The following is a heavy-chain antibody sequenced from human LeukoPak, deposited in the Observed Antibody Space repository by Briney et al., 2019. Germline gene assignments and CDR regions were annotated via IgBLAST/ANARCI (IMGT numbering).Heavy chain of an antibody. D-gene: IGHD3-3*01. CDR1: GYTFTSYD. V-gene: IGHV1-8*01. J-gene: IGHJ6*03. CDR3: ARVGYDFWSGQHYYYYMDV. Sequence: ASVKVSCKASGYTFTSYDINWVRQATGQGLEWMGRMNPNSGNTGYAQKFQGRVTMTRNTSISTAYMELSSLRSEDTAVYYCARVGYDFWSGQHYYYYMDVWGKGTTVTVSS. CDR2: MNPNSGNT.